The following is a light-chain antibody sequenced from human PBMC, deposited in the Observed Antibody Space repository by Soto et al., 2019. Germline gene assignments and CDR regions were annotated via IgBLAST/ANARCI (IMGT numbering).Light chain of an antibody. CDR3: SSYTSSSTLYV. CDR2: EVS. CDR1: SSDIGGYNY. Sequence: QSVLTQPASVSGSPGQSITIYCAGTSSDIGGYNYVSWYQQHPGKAPKVMIYEVSNRPSGVSNRFSGSKSGNTASLTISGLQAEDEADYYCSSYTSSSTLYVFGSGTKLTVL. J-gene: IGLJ1*01. V-gene: IGLV2-14*01.